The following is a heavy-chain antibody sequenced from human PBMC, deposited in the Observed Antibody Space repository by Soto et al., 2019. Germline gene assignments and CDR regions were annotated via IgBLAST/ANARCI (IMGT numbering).Heavy chain of an antibody. CDR1: GFTFSSYA. CDR3: AKSYSSGWYGYFDY. J-gene: IGHJ4*02. Sequence: PGGSLRLSCAASGFTFSSYAMSWVRQAPGKGLEWVSAISGSGGSTYYADSVKGRIAISRDNSKNTLYLQMNSLRAEDTAVYYCAKSYSSGWYGYFDYWGQGTLVTVSS. CDR2: ISGSGGST. D-gene: IGHD6-19*01. V-gene: IGHV3-23*01.